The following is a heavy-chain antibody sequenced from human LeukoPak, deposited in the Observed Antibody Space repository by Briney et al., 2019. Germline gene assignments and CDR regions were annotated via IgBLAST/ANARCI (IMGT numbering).Heavy chain of an antibody. CDR3: ARELPTGTDYFDY. V-gene: IGHV3-7*01. J-gene: IGHJ4*02. Sequence: GGSLRLSCAVSGFTFNNYWMGWVRHATGKGLEWMANIKQDGSEKYYVDSVTGRFTISRDNAKNSLYLQMNSLRAEDTAVYYCARELPTGTDYFDYWGQGTLVTVSS. CDR2: IKQDGSEK. CDR1: GFTFNNYW. D-gene: IGHD3-10*01.